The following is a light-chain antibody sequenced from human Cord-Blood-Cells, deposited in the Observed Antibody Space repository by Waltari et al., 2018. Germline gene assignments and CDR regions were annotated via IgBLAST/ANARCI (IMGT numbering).Light chain of an antibody. CDR2: GAA. Sequence: EIVLTQSPGTLSLSPGERATLSCRASQSVSSSHLAWYQQKPGQAPRLLIYGAASRATGIPDRFSGSGSGTDFTLTISRLEPEDFAVYDCQQYGSAPYTFGQETKLKIK. CDR1: QSVSSSH. J-gene: IGKJ2*01. V-gene: IGKV3-20*01. CDR3: QQYGSAPYT.